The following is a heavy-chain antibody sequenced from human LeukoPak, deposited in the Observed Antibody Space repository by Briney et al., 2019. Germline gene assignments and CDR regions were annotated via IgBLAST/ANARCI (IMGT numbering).Heavy chain of an antibody. CDR1: GFVFSIYT. CDR3: VKDFGRIRGTPDS. D-gene: IGHD1-26*01. CDR2: ISGSGNGVSI. J-gene: IGHJ4*02. Sequence: PGGSLRLSCSASGFVFSIYTMYWVRQAPGKGPEYVSTISGSGNGVSIYYADSVKGRFTISRDDSKSILYLQMNGLRSEDTAVYYCVKDFGRIRGTPDSWGQGTLVTVSP. V-gene: IGHV3-64D*06.